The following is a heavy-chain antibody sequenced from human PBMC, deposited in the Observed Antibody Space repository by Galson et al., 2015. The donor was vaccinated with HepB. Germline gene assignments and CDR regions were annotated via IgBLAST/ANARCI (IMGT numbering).Heavy chain of an antibody. J-gene: IGHJ6*02. CDR3: AGSIVGATYNYGLDV. V-gene: IGHV3-53*01. CDR2: IYSGERA. Sequence: SLRLSCAASGFTVSSNYMSWVRQAPGKGLERVSIIYSGERAYYANSVKGRFTISRDSSKNTLFLQMKSLRVEDTALYYCAGSIVGATYNYGLDVWGQGTTVTVSS. CDR1: GFTVSSNY. D-gene: IGHD1-26*01.